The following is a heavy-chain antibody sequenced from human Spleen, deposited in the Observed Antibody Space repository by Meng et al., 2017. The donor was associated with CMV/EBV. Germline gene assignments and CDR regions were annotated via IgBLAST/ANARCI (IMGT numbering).Heavy chain of an antibody. CDR1: GFRFSSYA. CDR2: ISGSGGST. D-gene: IGHD6-13*01. CDR3: AKSRLAAAYYYGMDV. J-gene: IGHJ6*02. V-gene: IGHV3-23*01. Sequence: GESLKISCAASGFRFSSYAMTWVRQAPGKRPEWVSAISGSGGSTYYADSVKGRFTISRDNSKNTLYLQMNSLRAEDTAVYYCAKSRLAAAYYYGMDVWGQGTTVTVSS.